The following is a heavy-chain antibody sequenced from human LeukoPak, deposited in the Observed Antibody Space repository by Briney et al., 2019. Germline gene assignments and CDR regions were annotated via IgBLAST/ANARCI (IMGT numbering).Heavy chain of an antibody. D-gene: IGHD3-16*01. CDR2: ISSSGST. J-gene: IGHJ4*02. CDR1: GDSFSSYH. CDR3: ARVGRGDHTWGSYYCDH. V-gene: IGHV4-59*13. Sequence: SETLSLTCTVSGDSFSSYHWSGLRQPPGKAREWIGYISSSGSTSYNPPLKRRLTISVDTSNNQLSLKSGSVTAADTAVYYCARVGRGDHTWGSYYCDHWGQGTLVSVSS.